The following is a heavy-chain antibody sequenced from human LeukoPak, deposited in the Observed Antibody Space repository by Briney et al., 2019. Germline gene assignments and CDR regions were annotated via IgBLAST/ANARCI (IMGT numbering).Heavy chain of an antibody. J-gene: IGHJ6*02. D-gene: IGHD3-9*01. Sequence: PSETLSLTCAVSGGSISSSNWWSWVRQPPGKGLEWIGEINHSGSTNYNPSLKSRVTITVDTSKNQFSLKLSSVTAADTAVYYCARGQYILTGDYYYYYGMDVWGQGTTVTVSS. CDR2: INHSGST. V-gene: IGHV4-4*02. CDR3: ARGQYILTGDYYYYYGMDV. CDR1: GGSISSSNW.